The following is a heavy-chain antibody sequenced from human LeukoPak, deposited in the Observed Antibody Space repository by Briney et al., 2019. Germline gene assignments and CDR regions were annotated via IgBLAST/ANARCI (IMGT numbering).Heavy chain of an antibody. Sequence: PSETLSLTCTVSGGSISSYYWSWIRQPPGKGLEWIGYIYYSGSTNYNPSLKSRVTISVDTSKNQFSLKLSSVTAADTAVYYCAREVVVPAAIDYWGQGTLVTVSS. CDR2: IYYSGST. D-gene: IGHD2-2*01. CDR1: GGSISSYY. V-gene: IGHV4-59*12. J-gene: IGHJ4*02. CDR3: AREVVVPAAIDY.